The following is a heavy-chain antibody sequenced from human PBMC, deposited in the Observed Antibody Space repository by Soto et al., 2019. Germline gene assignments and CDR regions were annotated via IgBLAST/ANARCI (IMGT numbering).Heavy chain of an antibody. J-gene: IGHJ4*02. CDR3: VKRDLAY. CDR2: ISDSGGST. CDR1: GLTFKSYA. V-gene: IGHV3-23*01. Sequence: VQLLESGGGLVQPGGSLRLSCAVSGLTFKSYAMSWVRQAPGKGLEWVSTISDSGGSTSYADSVKGRLTISSDNSMNTLYLKMDSLRVEDTAVYYCVKRDLAYWGQGTLVTVSS.